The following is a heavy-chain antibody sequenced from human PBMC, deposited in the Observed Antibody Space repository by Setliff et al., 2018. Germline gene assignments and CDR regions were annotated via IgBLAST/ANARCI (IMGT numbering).Heavy chain of an antibody. D-gene: IGHD1-1*01. CDR1: GGSISSNSYY. CDR3: AKGGTYRYFDF. Sequence: PSETLSLTCTVSGGSISSNSYYWGWIRQPPGKGLEFIGYVYHSGTAKYDPSLESRAIMSVDASKNEISLKLKSVTAADTAVYYCAKGGTYRYFDFWGQGALVTVSS. V-gene: IGHV4-61*05. CDR2: VYHSGTA. J-gene: IGHJ4*02.